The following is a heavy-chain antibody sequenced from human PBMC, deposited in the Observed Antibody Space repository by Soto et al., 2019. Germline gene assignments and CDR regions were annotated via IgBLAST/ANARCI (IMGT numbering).Heavy chain of an antibody. CDR3: ARPSTVIAARPYYGMDV. J-gene: IGHJ6*02. Sequence: PGGSLRLSCAASGFTFSSYSMNWVRQAPGKGLEWVSSISSSSSYIYYADSVKGRFTISRDNAKNSLYLQMNSLRAEDTAVYYCARPSTVIAARPYYGMDVWGQGTTVTVSS. CDR1: GFTFSSYS. CDR2: ISSSSSYI. V-gene: IGHV3-21*01. D-gene: IGHD6-6*01.